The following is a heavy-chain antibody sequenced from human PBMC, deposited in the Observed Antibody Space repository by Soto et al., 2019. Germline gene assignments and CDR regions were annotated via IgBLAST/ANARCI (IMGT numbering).Heavy chain of an antibody. CDR3: ARIHSKTSDY. CDR2: IYPGDSDT. D-gene: IGHD4-4*01. Sequence: DVQLVQSGAEVKKSGESLKISCKGFGYSFTTYWIGCVRQLPGKGLEWMGIIYPGDSDTRYSPSFEGQVTISADKSITTAYLQWSSLKASDTAMYYCARIHSKTSDYWGQGTLVTVSS. V-gene: IGHV5-51*03. CDR1: GYSFTTYW. J-gene: IGHJ4*02.